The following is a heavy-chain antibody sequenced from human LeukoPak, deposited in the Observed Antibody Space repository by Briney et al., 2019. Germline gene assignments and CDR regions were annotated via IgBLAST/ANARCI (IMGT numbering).Heavy chain of an antibody. Sequence: ASVKVYCKTSGFTFTTYTMHWVRQAPGQRLEWMGWSNAANGNTQYSQKFQGRVTITRDTSASTAYMELSSLRSEDTAVYYCVRGAPIRVAVAATFDPWGQGTLVTVPS. CDR1: GFTFTTYT. CDR3: VRGAPIRVAVAATFDP. J-gene: IGHJ5*02. CDR2: SNAANGNT. V-gene: IGHV1-3*01. D-gene: IGHD6-19*01.